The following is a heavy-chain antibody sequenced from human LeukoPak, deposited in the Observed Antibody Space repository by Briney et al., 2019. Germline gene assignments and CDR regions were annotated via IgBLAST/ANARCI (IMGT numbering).Heavy chain of an antibody. CDR1: GYTFTSYG. J-gene: IGHJ5*02. Sequence: ASVKVSCKASGYTFTSYGISWVRQAPGQGLEWMGWISAYNGNTNYAQKLQGRVTVTTDTSTSTAYMELRSLRSDDTAVYYCARAGYCSGGSCFVFWFDPWGQGTLVTVSS. CDR2: ISAYNGNT. D-gene: IGHD2-15*01. V-gene: IGHV1-18*01. CDR3: ARAGYCSGGSCFVFWFDP.